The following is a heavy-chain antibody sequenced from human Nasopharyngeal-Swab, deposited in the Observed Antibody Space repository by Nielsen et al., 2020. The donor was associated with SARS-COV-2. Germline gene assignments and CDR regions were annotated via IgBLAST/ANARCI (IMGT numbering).Heavy chain of an antibody. D-gene: IGHD3-16*01. Sequence: GESLKISCAASGFTFCSYAMHWVRQAPGKGLERVAVISYDGSNKYYADSVKGRFTISRDNSKNTLYLQMNSLRAEDTAVYYCARDLGGYFDYWGQGTLVTVSS. V-gene: IGHV3-30-3*01. CDR2: ISYDGSNK. CDR1: GFTFCSYA. CDR3: ARDLGGYFDY. J-gene: IGHJ4*02.